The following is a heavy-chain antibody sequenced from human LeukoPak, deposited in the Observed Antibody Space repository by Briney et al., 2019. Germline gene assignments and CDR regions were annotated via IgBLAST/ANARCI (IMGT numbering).Heavy chain of an antibody. Sequence: ASVKVSCKASGGTFSSYAISWVRQAPGQGLEWMGGIISIFGTANYAQKFQGRVTITTDESTSSAYMELSSLRSDDTAVYYCARVVVTKTSNWFDPWGQGTLVTVSS. CDR3: ARVVVTKTSNWFDP. CDR1: GGTFSSYA. V-gene: IGHV1-69*05. J-gene: IGHJ5*02. CDR2: IISIFGTA. D-gene: IGHD2-21*01.